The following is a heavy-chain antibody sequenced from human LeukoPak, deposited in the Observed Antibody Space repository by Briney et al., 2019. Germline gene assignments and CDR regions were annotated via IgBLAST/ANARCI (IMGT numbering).Heavy chain of an antibody. J-gene: IGHJ4*02. CDR2: ISGSGGST. D-gene: IGHD5-18*01. Sequence: PGGSLRLSCAASGFTFNSYAMSWVRQAPGKGPEWVSGISGSGGSTDYADSVKGRFTISRDNSKNTLYLQMNSLRAEDTAVYYYAKDSQLWVFWGQGTLVSVSS. CDR1: GFTFNSYA. CDR3: AKDSQLWVF. V-gene: IGHV3-23*01.